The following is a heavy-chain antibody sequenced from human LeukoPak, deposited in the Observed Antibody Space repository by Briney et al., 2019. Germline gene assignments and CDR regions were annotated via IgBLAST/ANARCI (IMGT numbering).Heavy chain of an antibody. CDR1: GGSISSGGYY. CDR2: IYYSGST. Sequence: SETLSLTCTVSGGSISSGGYYWSWIRQHPGKGLEWIGYIYYSGSTYYNPSLKRRVTISVDTSKNQFSLKLSSVTAADTALYYRARDGGGHLDRPPPDWFDPWGQGTLVTVSS. D-gene: IGHD3-10*01. J-gene: IGHJ5*02. CDR3: ARDGGGHLDRPPPDWFDP. V-gene: IGHV4-31*03.